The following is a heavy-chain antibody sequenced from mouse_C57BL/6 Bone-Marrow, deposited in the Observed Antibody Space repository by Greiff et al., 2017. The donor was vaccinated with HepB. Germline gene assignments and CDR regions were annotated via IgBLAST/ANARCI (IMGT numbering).Heavy chain of an antibody. V-gene: IGHV5-6*01. Sequence: EVKLMESGGDLVKPGGSLKLSCAASGFTFSSYGMSWVRQTPDKRLEWVATISSGGSYTYYPDSVKGRFTISRDNAKNTLYLQMSSLKSEDTAMYYCARRGSSYAMAYWGQGTSVTVSS. CDR1: GFTFSSYG. D-gene: IGHD1-1*01. J-gene: IGHJ4*01. CDR3: ARRGSSYAMAY. CDR2: ISSGGSYT.